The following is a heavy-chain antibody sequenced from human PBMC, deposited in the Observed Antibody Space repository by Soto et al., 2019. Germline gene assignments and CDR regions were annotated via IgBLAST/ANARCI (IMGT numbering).Heavy chain of an antibody. CDR3: ARDEFSGVPARGSGMDV. D-gene: IGHD2-2*01. CDR2: IYHSGST. V-gene: IGHV4-4*02. CDR1: GGFISSSNW. Sequence: KTSETLSLTCAVSGGFISSSNWWSWVRQPPGKGLEWIGEIYHSGSTNYNPSLKSRVTISVDKSKNQFSLKLSSVTAADTAVYYCARDEFSGVPARGSGMDVWGQGTTVTVSS. J-gene: IGHJ6*02.